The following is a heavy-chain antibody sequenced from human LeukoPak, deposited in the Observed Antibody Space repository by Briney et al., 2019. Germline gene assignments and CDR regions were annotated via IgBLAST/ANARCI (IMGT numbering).Heavy chain of an antibody. Sequence: SETLSLTCAVYGGSFSGYYWSWIRQPPGKGLEWIGEINHSGSTNYNPSLKSRVTISVDTSKNQFSLKLSSATAADTAVYYCARGSSWYLVYFDYWGQGTLVTVSS. CDR1: GGSFSGYY. J-gene: IGHJ4*02. CDR2: INHSGST. CDR3: ARGSSWYLVYFDY. V-gene: IGHV4-34*01. D-gene: IGHD6-13*01.